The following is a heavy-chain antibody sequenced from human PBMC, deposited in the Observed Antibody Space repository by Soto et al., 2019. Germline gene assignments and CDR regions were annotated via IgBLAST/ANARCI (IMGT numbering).Heavy chain of an antibody. D-gene: IGHD2-15*01. Sequence: SETLSLTCAVSGVSISSGNWWTWVRQTPQRGLEYIGEIFHDGTANYYPSFERRVAISVDTSENQLSLQLSSVTAADTAVYYCARLQYTVVTALDIWGQGTMVTVSS. CDR2: IFHDGTA. CDR1: GVSISSGNW. V-gene: IGHV4-4*02. J-gene: IGHJ3*02. CDR3: ARLQYTVVTALDI.